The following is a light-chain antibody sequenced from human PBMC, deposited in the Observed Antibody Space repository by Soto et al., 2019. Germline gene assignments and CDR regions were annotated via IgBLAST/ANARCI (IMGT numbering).Light chain of an antibody. CDR3: QQRSNRPIT. Sequence: EILWTQSPAPLSLSPGERATLSCRASQSVTNYLAWYQQKPGQAPRLLIYDASNRATGIPARFSGSGSGTDFTLTISSLEPEDSAVYYCQQRSNRPITFGQGTRLEIK. V-gene: IGKV3-11*01. J-gene: IGKJ5*01. CDR1: QSVTNY. CDR2: DAS.